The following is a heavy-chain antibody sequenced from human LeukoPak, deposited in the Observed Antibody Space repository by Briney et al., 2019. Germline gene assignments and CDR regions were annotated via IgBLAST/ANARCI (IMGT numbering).Heavy chain of an antibody. CDR2: IASDGSST. D-gene: IGHD4-23*01. V-gene: IGHV3-74*01. J-gene: IGHJ4*02. CDR1: GFTFINYA. Sequence: PGGSLRLSCAASGFTFINYAMSWVRQAPGKGLVWVSRIASDGSSTTYADSVKGRFSISRDNAKNTLYLQMNSLRVEDTAVYYCARGRPHGNDYWGQGTLVTVSS. CDR3: ARGRPHGNDY.